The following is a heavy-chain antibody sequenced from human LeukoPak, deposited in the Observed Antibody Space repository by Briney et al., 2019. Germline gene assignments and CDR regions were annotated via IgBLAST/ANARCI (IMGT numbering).Heavy chain of an antibody. J-gene: IGHJ3*02. Sequence: GGSRRPSCAASGFTFSSYSMNWCRQASGKGLEWGSSMSSSSSYIYYADSVEGRFTISRDNAQNSLYLNMNSLRAEDTAVYYCARTPPAFDIWGQGTMVTVSS. D-gene: IGHD2-15*01. CDR1: GFTFSSYS. V-gene: IGHV3-21*01. CDR2: MSSSSSYI. CDR3: ARTPPAFDI.